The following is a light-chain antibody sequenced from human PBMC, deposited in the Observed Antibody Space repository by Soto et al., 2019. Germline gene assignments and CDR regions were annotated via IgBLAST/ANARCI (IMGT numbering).Light chain of an antibody. V-gene: IGLV2-23*01. CDR3: CSYAGSSTYV. CDR1: SIDVGTYNL. Sequence: QSALTQPASVSGSPGQSITISCTGTSIDVGTYNLVSWYQQRPGKAPTLMIFEDDQRPSGVSFRFSGSKSGNTASLTISGLQAEDEADYYCCSYAGSSTYVFGSGTKLTVL. J-gene: IGLJ1*01. CDR2: EDD.